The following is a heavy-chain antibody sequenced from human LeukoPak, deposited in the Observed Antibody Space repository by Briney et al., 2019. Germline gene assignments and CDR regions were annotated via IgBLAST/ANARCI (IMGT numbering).Heavy chain of an antibody. CDR2: IYYSGST. CDR1: GGSISSYY. J-gene: IGHJ4*02. CDR3: AARSGWYEDY. V-gene: IGHV4-59*01. Sequence: SETLSLTCTVSGGSISSYYWSWIRQPPGKGLEWIGYIYYSGSTNYNPSLKSRVTISVDTSKNQFSLKLSSVTAADTAVYYCAARSGWYEDYWGQGTLVTVSS. D-gene: IGHD6-19*01.